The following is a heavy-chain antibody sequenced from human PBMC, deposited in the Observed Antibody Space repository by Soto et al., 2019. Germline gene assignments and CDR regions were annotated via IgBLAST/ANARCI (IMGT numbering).Heavy chain of an antibody. CDR2: INPSGGST. J-gene: IGHJ6*02. Sequence: ASVKVSCKASGYTFTSYYMHWVRQAPGQGLEWMGIINPSGGSTSYAQKFQGRVTMTRDTSTSTVYMELSSLRSEDTAVYYCARDRSLENYYYYYGMDVWGQGTTVTVS. CDR3: ARDRSLENYYYYYGMDV. V-gene: IGHV1-46*01. CDR1: GYTFTSYY.